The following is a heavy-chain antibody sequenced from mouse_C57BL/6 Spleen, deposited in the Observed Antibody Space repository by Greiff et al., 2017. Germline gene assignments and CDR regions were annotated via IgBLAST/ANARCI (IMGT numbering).Heavy chain of an antibody. CDR2: IYPGSGST. CDR3: AREGVTTRGYAMDY. CDR1: GYTFTSYW. J-gene: IGHJ4*01. V-gene: IGHV1-55*01. D-gene: IGHD2-2*01. Sequence: QVQLQQPGAELVKPGASVKMSCKASGYTFTSYWITWVKQRPGQGLEWIGDIYPGSGSTNYNEKFKGKATLTVDTSSSTAYMQLSSLTSEDSAVYYCAREGVTTRGYAMDYWGKGTSVTVSS.